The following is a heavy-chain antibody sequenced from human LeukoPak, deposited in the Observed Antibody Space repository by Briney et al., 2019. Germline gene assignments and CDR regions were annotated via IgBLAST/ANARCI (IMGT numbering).Heavy chain of an antibody. CDR2: ISAYNGNT. Sequence: ASVKVPCKASGYTFTSYGISWVRQAPGQGLAWVGWISAYNGNTNYAQKLQGRVTMTTDTSTSTAYMELRSLRSDDTAVYYCARVSCWSGFRYYYYMDVWGKGTTVTVSS. D-gene: IGHD3-3*01. J-gene: IGHJ6*03. CDR1: GYTFTSYG. CDR3: ARVSCWSGFRYYYYMDV. V-gene: IGHV1-18*01.